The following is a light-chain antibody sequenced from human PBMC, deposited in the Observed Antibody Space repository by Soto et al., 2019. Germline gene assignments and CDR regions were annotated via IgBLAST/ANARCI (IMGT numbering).Light chain of an antibody. CDR1: QSISRY. CDR2: AAS. J-gene: IGKJ1*01. V-gene: IGKV1-39*01. Sequence: DIQMTQSPSSLSASVGDGITITCRASQSISRYLNWYQHKPGKAPKLLINAASSLERGVPSRFSGGGSGTDFTLNISSLQPDDFATYYCQQNYRATPWTFGQGTKVVVK. CDR3: QQNYRATPWT.